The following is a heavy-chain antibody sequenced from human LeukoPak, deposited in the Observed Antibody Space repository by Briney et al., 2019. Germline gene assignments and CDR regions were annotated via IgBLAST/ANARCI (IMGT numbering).Heavy chain of an antibody. J-gene: IGHJ5*02. D-gene: IGHD6-19*01. CDR3: ARRKAVAAPFDP. CDR1: GFTFSDYA. V-gene: IGHV3-23*01. Sequence: GGSLRLSCAASGFTFSDYAMSWVHQAPGTGLEWVSTISGSGGTTYYADSVKGRFTISRDNSKNTLYLQMNSLRPEDTAVYYCARRKAVAAPFDPWGQGTLVTVSS. CDR2: ISGSGGTT.